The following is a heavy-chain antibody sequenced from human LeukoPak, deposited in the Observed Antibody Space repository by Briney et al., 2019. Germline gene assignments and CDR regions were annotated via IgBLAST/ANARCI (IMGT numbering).Heavy chain of an antibody. CDR2: ISSSSSTI. Sequence: LTGGSLRLSCAASGFTFSSYSMNWVRQAPGKGLEWVSYISSSSSTIYYADSVKGRFTISRDNAENSLYLQMNSLRAEDTAVYYCARDFWNNWNDGEAFDIWGQGTMVTVSS. J-gene: IGHJ3*02. CDR1: GFTFSSYS. V-gene: IGHV3-48*01. CDR3: ARDFWNNWNDGEAFDI. D-gene: IGHD1-1*01.